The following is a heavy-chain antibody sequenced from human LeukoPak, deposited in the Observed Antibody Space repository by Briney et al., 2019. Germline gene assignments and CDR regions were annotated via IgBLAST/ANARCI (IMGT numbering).Heavy chain of an antibody. CDR1: XYTFTSYG. D-gene: IGHD6-25*01. CDR2: ISAYNGNT. CDR3: ARVLAAPWFDP. J-gene: IGHJ5*02. Sequence: SCKGSXYTFTSYGISWVRQAPGQGLEWMGWISAYNGNTNYAQKLQGRVTMTTDTSTSTAYMELRSLRSDDTAVYYCARVLAAPWFDPWGQGTLVTVSS. V-gene: IGHV1-18*04.